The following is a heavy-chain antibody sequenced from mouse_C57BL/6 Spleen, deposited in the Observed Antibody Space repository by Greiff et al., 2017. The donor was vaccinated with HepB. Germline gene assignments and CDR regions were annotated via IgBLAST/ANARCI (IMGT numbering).Heavy chain of an antibody. V-gene: IGHV1-50*01. Sequence: QVQLQQPGAELVKPGASVKLSCKASGYTFTSYWMQWVKQRPGQGLEWIGEIDPSDSYTNYNQKFKGKATLTVDTSSSTAYMQLSSLTSEDSAVYYCARSYSSGYWFAYWGQGTLVTVSA. CDR2: IDPSDSYT. D-gene: IGHD3-2*02. J-gene: IGHJ3*01. CDR1: GYTFTSYW. CDR3: ARSYSSGYWFAY.